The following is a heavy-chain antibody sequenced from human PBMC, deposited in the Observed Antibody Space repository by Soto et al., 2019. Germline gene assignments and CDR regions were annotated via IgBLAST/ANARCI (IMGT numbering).Heavy chain of an antibody. D-gene: IGHD5-12*01. J-gene: IGHJ6*02. V-gene: IGHV3-30*18. Sequence: QVQLVESGGGVVQPGRSLRLSCAASGFTFSSYGMHWVRQAPGKGLEWVAVISYDGSNKYYADSVKGRFTISRDNSKNTLYLQRNSLRAEDTAVYYCAKDYNYEPPVWGQGTTVTVSS. CDR3: AKDYNYEPPV. CDR1: GFTFSSYG. CDR2: ISYDGSNK.